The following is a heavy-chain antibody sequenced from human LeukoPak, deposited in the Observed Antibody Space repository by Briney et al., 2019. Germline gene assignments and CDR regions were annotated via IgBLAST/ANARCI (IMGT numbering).Heavy chain of an antibody. V-gene: IGHV3-23*01. CDR1: GFTLSSDA. J-gene: IGHJ4*02. Sequence: PAGTLCLTCAASGFTLSSDALSWVRQAPGKGLEWVSAISRSGGSTYYADSVKGRFTISRDNSKNTLYLQMNSLRAEDTAVYYCAKLLPEDIVPAAMGGFDYWGQGTLVTVSS. CDR3: AKLLPEDIVPAAMGGFDY. CDR2: ISRSGGST. D-gene: IGHD2-2*01.